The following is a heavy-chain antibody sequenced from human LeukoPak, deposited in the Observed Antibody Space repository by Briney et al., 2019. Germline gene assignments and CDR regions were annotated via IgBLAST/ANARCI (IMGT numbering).Heavy chain of an antibody. Sequence: PGGSLRLSCAASGFTVSSNYMSWVRQAPGKGLEWVSVIYSGGSTYYADSVKGRFTISRDNSKNTLYLQMNSLRAEDTAVYYCASTSSGYYYFAFDIWGQGTMVTVSS. J-gene: IGHJ3*02. D-gene: IGHD3-22*01. V-gene: IGHV3-53*01. CDR1: GFTVSSNY. CDR3: ASTSSGYYYFAFDI. CDR2: IYSGGST.